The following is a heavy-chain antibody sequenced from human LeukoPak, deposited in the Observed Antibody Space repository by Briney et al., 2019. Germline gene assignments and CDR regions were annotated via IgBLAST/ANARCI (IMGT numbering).Heavy chain of an antibody. J-gene: IGHJ4*02. CDR2: ISSSSSTI. V-gene: IGHV3-48*01. CDR1: GFTFSSYS. Sequence: PGGSLRLSCAASGFTFSSYSMNWVRQAPGKGLEWVSYISSSSSTIYYADSVKGRFTISRDNAKNSLYLQMNSLRAEDTAVYYCARVNWNDFLYFFDCWGQGTLVTASS. CDR3: ARVNWNDFLYFFDC. D-gene: IGHD1-1*01.